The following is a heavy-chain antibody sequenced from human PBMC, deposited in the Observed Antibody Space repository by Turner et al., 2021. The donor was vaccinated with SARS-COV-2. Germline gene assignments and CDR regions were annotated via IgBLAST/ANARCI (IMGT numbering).Heavy chain of an antibody. CDR1: GFPFSDHD. CDR2: TGEKRKSHST. D-gene: IGHD1-7*01. J-gene: IGHJ4*02. V-gene: IGHV3-72*01. CDR3: AVFMSGTPF. Sequence: EVHLVESGGGLVQPGGSLRLSCAVSGFPFSDHDMDWVPQAPGKGLGWFGRTGEKRKSHSTDYAASLKGRFTISRDASENSLYLQIHSLRIEDTAMYYCAVFMSGTPFWGQGTLVTVSS.